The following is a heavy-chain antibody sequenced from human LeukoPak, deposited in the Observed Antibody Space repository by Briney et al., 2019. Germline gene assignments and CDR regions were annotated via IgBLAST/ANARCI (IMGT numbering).Heavy chain of an antibody. Sequence: SETLSLTCTVSGGSISSSSYYWGWIRQPPGKGLEWIGSIYYSGSTYYNPSLKSRVTISVDTSKNQFSLKLSSVTAADTAVYYCARLYEGYYYGSGTTGYYFDYWGQGTLVTVSS. D-gene: IGHD3-10*01. CDR1: GGSISSSSYY. J-gene: IGHJ4*02. CDR3: ARLYEGYYYGSGTTGYYFDY. V-gene: IGHV4-39*07. CDR2: IYYSGST.